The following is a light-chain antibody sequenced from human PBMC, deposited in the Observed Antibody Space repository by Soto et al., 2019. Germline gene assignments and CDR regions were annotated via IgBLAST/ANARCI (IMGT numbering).Light chain of an antibody. V-gene: IGLV1-36*01. J-gene: IGLJ1*01. CDR1: SSNIGNNA. CDR3: AAWDDSLNGPSYV. Sequence: SVLTQPASVSEAPRHRVPISCSGSSSNIGNNAVNWYQQLPGKAPKLLIYYDDLLPSGVSDRFSGSKSGTSASLAISGLQSEDEADYYCAAWDDSLNGPSYVFGTGTKVTVL. CDR2: YDD.